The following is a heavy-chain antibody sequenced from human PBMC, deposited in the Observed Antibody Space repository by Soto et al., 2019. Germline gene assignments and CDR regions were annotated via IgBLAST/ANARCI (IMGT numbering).Heavy chain of an antibody. J-gene: IGHJ6*02. CDR2: IIPIFGTA. Sequence: SVKVSFKASSGTFISYAISWVRQAPGQGLEWMGGIIPIFGTANYAQKFQGRVTITADESTSTAYMELSSLRSEDTAVYYCARRDDYVWGSYRYYYYGMDVWGQGTTVTVSS. CDR1: SGTFISYA. D-gene: IGHD3-16*02. CDR3: ARRDDYVWGSYRYYYYGMDV. V-gene: IGHV1-69*13.